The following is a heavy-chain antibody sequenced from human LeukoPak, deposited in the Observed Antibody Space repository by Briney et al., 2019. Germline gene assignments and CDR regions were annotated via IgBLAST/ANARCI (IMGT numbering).Heavy chain of an antibody. J-gene: IGHJ4*02. Sequence: ASVKVSCTASGYTFTYYAITWVRQAHGQGLEWMGWTSTYNDGKNYAQSLQGRITMTTDTSTNTAYMELSSLRSDDTAVYYCGAGHPRVDYWGQGTLVTVSS. CDR1: GYTFTYYA. CDR2: TSTYNDGK. CDR3: GAGHPRVDY. V-gene: IGHV1-18*01.